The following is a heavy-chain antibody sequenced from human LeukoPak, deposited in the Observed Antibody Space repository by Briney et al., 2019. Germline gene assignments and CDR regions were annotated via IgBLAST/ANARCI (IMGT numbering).Heavy chain of an antibody. D-gene: IGHD3-16*02. Sequence: PGGSLRLSCAASGFTFSSYAMSWVRQAPGKGLEWVSAISGSGGSTYYADSVKGRLTISRDNSKNTLYLQMNSLRAEDTAVYYCAKGGYYDYVWGSYRYTDAFDIWGQGTMVTVSS. CDR3: AKGGYYDYVWGSYRYTDAFDI. J-gene: IGHJ3*02. V-gene: IGHV3-23*01. CDR1: GFTFSSYA. CDR2: ISGSGGST.